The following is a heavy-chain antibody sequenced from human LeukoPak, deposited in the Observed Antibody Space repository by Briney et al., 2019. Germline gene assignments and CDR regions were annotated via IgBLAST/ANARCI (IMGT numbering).Heavy chain of an antibody. CDR3: ARDSTVTTAFGDY. D-gene: IGHD4-17*01. J-gene: IGHJ4*02. CDR1: GFTFSSFA. CDR2: ISYDGSNK. Sequence: GGSLRLSCAASGFTFSSFAMHWVRQAPGKGLEWVAVISYDGSNKYYADSVKGRFTISRDNSKNTLYLQMNSLRAEDTAVYYCARDSTVTTAFGDYWGQGTLVTVSS. V-gene: IGHV3-30*04.